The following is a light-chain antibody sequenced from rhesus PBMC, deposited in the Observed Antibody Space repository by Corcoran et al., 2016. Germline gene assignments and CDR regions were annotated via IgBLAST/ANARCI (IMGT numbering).Light chain of an antibody. Sequence: DIQMSQSPSSLSASVGDRVTITCRASQGISSFLNWFQQKPGKAPKLLIYYADSLASGVPSRFSGSGSWTDFTLTISSLQPEDFATYYCQQGNSKPLTFGGGTKVELK. J-gene: IGKJ4*01. CDR3: QQGNSKPLT. CDR1: QGISSF. CDR2: YAD. V-gene: IGKV1-32*04.